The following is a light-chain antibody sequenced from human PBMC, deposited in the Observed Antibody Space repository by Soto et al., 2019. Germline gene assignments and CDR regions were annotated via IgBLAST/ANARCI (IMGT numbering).Light chain of an antibody. CDR3: QQYSSYSRYT. V-gene: IGKV1-5*03. CDR2: KAS. Sequence: DIPMTQSPSTLSASVGDRVTITCRASQSISSWLAWYQQKPGKDPILLIYKASSLESGVPSRFSGSGSGTEFTITISSLQPDDFATYFCQQYSSYSRYTFGQGTKLEIK. J-gene: IGKJ2*01. CDR1: QSISSW.